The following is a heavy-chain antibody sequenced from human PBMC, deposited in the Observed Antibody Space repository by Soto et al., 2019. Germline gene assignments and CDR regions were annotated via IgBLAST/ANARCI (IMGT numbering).Heavy chain of an antibody. CDR3: ARDSKWLIINGNWFDS. Sequence: EVQLLESGGGMVERGGSLRLSCAASGSTFSRYAMNWVRQAPGKGLEWVSGISASGGSTYYADFVKGRITISRDNPKSTLYLQMNSLRVDDTGEYYCARDSKWLIINGNWFDSWGQGTLVTVSS. CDR1: GSTFSRYA. V-gene: IGHV3-23*01. CDR2: ISASGGST. D-gene: IGHD5-12*01. J-gene: IGHJ5*01.